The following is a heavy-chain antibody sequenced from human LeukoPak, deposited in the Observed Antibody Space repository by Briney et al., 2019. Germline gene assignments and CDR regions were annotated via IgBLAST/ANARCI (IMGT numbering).Heavy chain of an antibody. Sequence: GASVKVSCKASGYTFTSYGISWVRQAPGQGLEWMGWISAYNGNTNYAQKLQGRVTMTTDTSTSTAYMELRSLRSDDTAIYYCASHRRSHGSEYWGQGALVTVSS. V-gene: IGHV1-18*01. CDR1: GYTFTSYG. CDR3: ASHRRSHGSEY. D-gene: IGHD3-10*01. J-gene: IGHJ4*02. CDR2: ISAYNGNT.